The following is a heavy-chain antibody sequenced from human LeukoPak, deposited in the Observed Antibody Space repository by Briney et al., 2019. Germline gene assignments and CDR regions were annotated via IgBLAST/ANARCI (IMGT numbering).Heavy chain of an antibody. V-gene: IGHV4-61*01. CDR2: IYYSGTT. CDR3: ATGDYRYYYYGMDV. D-gene: IGHD4-17*01. CDR1: GGSVSSGSYY. J-gene: IGHJ6*02. Sequence: SETLSLTCTVSGGSVSSGSYYWSWIRQPPGKGLEWIGYIYYSGTTNYNPSLKSRVTISVDTSKNQFSLKLSSVTAADTAVYYCATGDYRYYYYGMDVWGQGTTVTVSS.